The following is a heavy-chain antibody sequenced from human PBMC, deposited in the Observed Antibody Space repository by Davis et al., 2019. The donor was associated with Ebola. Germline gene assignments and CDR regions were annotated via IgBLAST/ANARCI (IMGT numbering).Heavy chain of an antibody. J-gene: IGHJ3*02. Sequence: PGGSLRLSCAASGFTFSSYSMNWVRQAPGKGLVWVSHINSDGTITNYADSVKGRFTISRDNAKNTLYLQMNSLRAEDTAVYYCADPFADGFDIWGQGTMVTVSS. CDR1: GFTFSSYS. V-gene: IGHV3-74*01. CDR2: INSDGTIT. CDR3: ADPFADGFDI.